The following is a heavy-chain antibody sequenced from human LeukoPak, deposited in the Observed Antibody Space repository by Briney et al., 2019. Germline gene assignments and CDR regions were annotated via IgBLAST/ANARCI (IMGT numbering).Heavy chain of an antibody. CDR3: ARDLRGWYENWFDP. CDR2: IYYSGST. D-gene: IGHD6-19*01. Sequence: PSETLSLTCTVSGGSISSGGYYWSWIRQHPGKGLEWIGYIYYSGSTNYNPSLKSRVTISVDTSKNQFSLKLSSVTAADTAVYYCARDLRGWYENWFDPWGQGTLVTVSS. CDR1: GGSISSGGYY. J-gene: IGHJ5*02. V-gene: IGHV4-61*08.